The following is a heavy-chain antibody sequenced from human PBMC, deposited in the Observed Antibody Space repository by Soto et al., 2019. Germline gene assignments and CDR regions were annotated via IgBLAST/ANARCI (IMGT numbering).Heavy chain of an antibody. D-gene: IGHD2-15*01. V-gene: IGHV3-33*01. CDR1: GFTFSSYG. CDR3: ARDRNGGRRFDY. CDR2: RWYDGSNK. Sequence: QVQLVESGGGVVQPGRSLRLSCAASGFTFSSYGMHWVRQDPGEGLEWVAVRWYDGSNKYYADSVKGRFTISRDNSKNTLYLQMNSLRAEDTAVYYCARDRNGGRRFDYWGQGTLVTVSS. J-gene: IGHJ4*02.